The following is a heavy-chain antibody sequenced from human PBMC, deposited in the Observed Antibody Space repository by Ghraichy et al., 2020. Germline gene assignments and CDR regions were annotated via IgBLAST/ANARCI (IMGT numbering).Heavy chain of an antibody. CDR3: ARVHRHVITFGGVMVPQWFDP. Sequence: ASVKVSCKASGYTFTGYYMHWVRQAPGQGLEWMGWINPNSGGTNYAQKFQGRVTMTRDTSISTAYMELSRLRSDDTAVYYCARVHRHVITFGGVMVPQWFDPWGQGTLVTVSS. V-gene: IGHV1-2*02. CDR2: INPNSGGT. J-gene: IGHJ5*02. CDR1: GYTFTGYY. D-gene: IGHD3-16*01.